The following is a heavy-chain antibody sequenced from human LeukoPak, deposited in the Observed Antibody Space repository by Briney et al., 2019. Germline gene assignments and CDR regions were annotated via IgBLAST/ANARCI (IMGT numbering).Heavy chain of an antibody. CDR2: MNPNSGNT. CDR1: GYTFTSYD. Sequence: ASVKVSCKASGYTFTSYDINWVRQATGQGLGWMGWMNPNSGNTGYAQKFQGRVTMTRNTSISTAYMELSSLRSEDTAVYYCARDSAMTTVTVGGNWFDPWGQGTLVTVSS. CDR3: ARDSAMTTVTVGGNWFDP. V-gene: IGHV1-8*01. D-gene: IGHD4-17*01. J-gene: IGHJ5*02.